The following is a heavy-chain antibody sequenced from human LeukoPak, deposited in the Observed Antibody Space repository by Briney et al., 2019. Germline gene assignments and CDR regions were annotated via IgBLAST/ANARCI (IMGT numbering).Heavy chain of an antibody. CDR3: AGGGDRDY. CDR1: GFTFSSYD. V-gene: IGHV3-13*04. Sequence: GGSLRLSCAASGFTFSSYDMHWVRQVTGKRLEWVSAIGIAGDTYYLDSVKGRFTISRENAKNSLYLQMNSLRAGDTAVYYCAGGGDRDYWGQGTLVTVSS. J-gene: IGHJ4*02. CDR2: IGIAGDT.